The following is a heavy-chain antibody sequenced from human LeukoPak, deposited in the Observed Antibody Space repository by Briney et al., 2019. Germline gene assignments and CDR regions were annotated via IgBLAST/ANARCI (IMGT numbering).Heavy chain of an antibody. CDR3: VKMRALAPYSYMDV. D-gene: IGHD6-13*01. CDR1: DESFSGSY. J-gene: IGHJ6*03. Sequence: PSETLSLTCAVYDESFSGSYWSWIRQPPGKGLEWIGEINHGGSTNYNPSLKSRVTLSVDTSKNQFSLRLSSLTAADTAVYYCVKMRALAPYSYMDVGGKGTTATIS. V-gene: IGHV4-34*01. CDR2: INHGGST.